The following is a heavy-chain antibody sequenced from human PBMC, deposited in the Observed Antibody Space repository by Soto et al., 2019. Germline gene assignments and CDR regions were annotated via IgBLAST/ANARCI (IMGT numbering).Heavy chain of an antibody. Sequence: ASVKVSCKTSGYTFTTYGIHWVRQAPGQGLEWMGRISGYNGNTNYAQKFQDRVTMTTDTSRSVGYLELRSLTFEDTAVYYCARGAHGSGYGVYWGQGXLVTVYS. D-gene: IGHD3-3*01. CDR3: ARGAHGSGYGVY. J-gene: IGHJ4*02. CDR1: GYTFTTYG. V-gene: IGHV1-18*01. CDR2: ISGYNGNT.